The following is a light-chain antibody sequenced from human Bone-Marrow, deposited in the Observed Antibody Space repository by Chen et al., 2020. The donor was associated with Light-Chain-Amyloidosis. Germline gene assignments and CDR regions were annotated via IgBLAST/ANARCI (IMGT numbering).Light chain of an antibody. CDR2: GSS. CDR3: QQYGTSPLT. CDR1: QTISSNY. J-gene: IGKJ4*01. Sequence: EIVLTQSPGILSLSPGEGANLSCRASQTISSNYLTWYQQKFGQAPRLLIYGSSSRATGIPDRFTGSGSGTDFTLTINGLEPEDFAMYYCQQYGTSPLTFGGGTKVEIK. V-gene: IGKV3-20*01.